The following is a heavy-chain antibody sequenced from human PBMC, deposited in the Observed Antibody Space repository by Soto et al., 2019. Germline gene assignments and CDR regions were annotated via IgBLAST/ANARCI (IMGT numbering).Heavy chain of an antibody. J-gene: IGHJ6*02. CDR1: GYIFSSYW. D-gene: IGHD6-13*01. CDR3: ARHHGSPGSYFGMDV. V-gene: IGHV5-51*01. CDR2: IYPGDSDT. Sequence: GESLKISCKGSGYIFSSYWINWVRQMPGKGLEWMGIIYPGDSDTRYSPSFQGQVTISADKSISTAYLQWRSLKASDTAMYYCARHHGSPGSYFGMDVWGQGTTVTV.